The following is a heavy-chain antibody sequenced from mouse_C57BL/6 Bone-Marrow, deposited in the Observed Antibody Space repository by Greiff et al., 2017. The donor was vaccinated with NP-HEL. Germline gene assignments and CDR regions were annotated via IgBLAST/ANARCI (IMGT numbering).Heavy chain of an antibody. J-gene: IGHJ2*01. V-gene: IGHV1-69*01. CDR3: ARLTTVVATRFDY. Sequence: VQLQQPGAELVMPGASVKLSCKASGYTFTSYWMHWVKQRPGQGLEWIGEIDPSDSYTNYNQKFKGKSTLTVDKSSSTAYMQLSSLTSEDSAVYYCARLTTVVATRFDYWGQGTTLTVSS. CDR2: IDPSDSYT. D-gene: IGHD1-1*01. CDR1: GYTFTSYW.